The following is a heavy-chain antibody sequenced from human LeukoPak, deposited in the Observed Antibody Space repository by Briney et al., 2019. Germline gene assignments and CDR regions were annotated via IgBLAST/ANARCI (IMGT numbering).Heavy chain of an antibody. CDR2: ISSSSSTI. J-gene: IGHJ4*02. V-gene: IGHV3-48*01. Sequence: GGSLRLSCAASGFTFSSYSMNWVRQAPGGGRVWVSYISSSSSTIYYADSVKGRFTISRDNAKNSLYLQMNSLRAEDTAVYYCARAPDRYYDFWSGYYPTTDFDYWGQGTMVTVAS. CDR3: ARAPDRYYDFWSGYYPTTDFDY. D-gene: IGHD3-3*01. CDR1: GFTFSSYS.